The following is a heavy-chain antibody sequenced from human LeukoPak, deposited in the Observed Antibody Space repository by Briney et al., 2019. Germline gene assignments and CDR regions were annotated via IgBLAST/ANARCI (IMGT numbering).Heavy chain of an antibody. D-gene: IGHD2-2*01. CDR1: GFTSSSYA. CDR3: AKDTVPAATKRAFDI. J-gene: IGHJ3*02. Sequence: PGGSLRLSCAASGFTSSSYAMSWVRQAPGKGLEWVPAISGSGGSTYYADSVKGRFTISRDNSKNTLYLQMNSLRAEDTAVYYCAKDTVPAATKRAFDIWGQGTMVTVSS. V-gene: IGHV3-23*01. CDR2: ISGSGGST.